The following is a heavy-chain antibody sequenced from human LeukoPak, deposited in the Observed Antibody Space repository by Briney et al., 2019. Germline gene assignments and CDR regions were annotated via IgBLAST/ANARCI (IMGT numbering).Heavy chain of an antibody. Sequence: GGSLRLSCAASGFAVSSNYMNWVRQAPGKGLEWVSVLYPDGRTYDADSVKGRFTISRDVSKNTLFLQMTSLRAEDTAVYYCAKAKGWYGEGYFDYWGQGTLVTVSS. CDR1: GFAVSSNY. CDR3: AKAKGWYGEGYFDY. CDR2: LYPDGRT. D-gene: IGHD3-10*01. V-gene: IGHV3-53*01. J-gene: IGHJ4*02.